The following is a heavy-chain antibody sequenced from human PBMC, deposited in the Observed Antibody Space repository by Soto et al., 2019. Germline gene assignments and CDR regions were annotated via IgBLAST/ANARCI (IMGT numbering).Heavy chain of an antibody. V-gene: IGHV1-18*01. CDR3: ARGYYYGSGRAPPGGMDV. D-gene: IGHD3-10*01. J-gene: IGHJ6*02. Sequence: QVHLVQSGAEVKKPGASVKVSCKASGYTFTNYDINWVRQAPGQGLEWMGWISTYTGNTNYAQKLQGRVTMTTDTATSTAYMELRSLRSDDTAVYYCARGYYYGSGRAPPGGMDVWGQGTTVTVSS. CDR2: ISTYTGNT. CDR1: GYTFTNYD.